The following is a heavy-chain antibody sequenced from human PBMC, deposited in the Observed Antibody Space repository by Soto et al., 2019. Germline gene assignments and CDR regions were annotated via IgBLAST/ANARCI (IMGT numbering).Heavy chain of an antibody. V-gene: IGHV5-10-1*01. Sequence: PXESLKISCAASGYSFTNYWISWVRQMPGKGLEWMGRIAPADSYTYYSPSFQGHITMSVDKSIGTAYLQWSSLKASDTAMYYCARQPIAYSDSSGFFDNWGQGTLVTVSS. J-gene: IGHJ4*02. CDR3: ARQPIAYSDSSGFFDN. CDR2: IAPADSYT. CDR1: GYSFTNYW. D-gene: IGHD3-22*01.